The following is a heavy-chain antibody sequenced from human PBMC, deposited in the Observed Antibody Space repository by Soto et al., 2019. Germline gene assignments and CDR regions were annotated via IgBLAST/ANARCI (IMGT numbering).Heavy chain of an antibody. CDR3: GRDHSGSYFYGMDV. D-gene: IGHD1-26*01. CDR1: GFTFSRFS. CDR2: ISSSSSTI. Sequence: GGSLRLSCAASGFTFSRFSMNWVRQAPGKGLEWVSYISSSSSTIYYADSVKGRFTISRDNAKNSLYLQMNSLRDEDTGVYYCGRDHSGSYFYGMDVWGQGTTVTVSS. V-gene: IGHV3-48*02. J-gene: IGHJ6*02.